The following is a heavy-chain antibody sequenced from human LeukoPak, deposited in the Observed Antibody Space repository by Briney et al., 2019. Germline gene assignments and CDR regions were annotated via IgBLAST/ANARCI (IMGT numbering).Heavy chain of an antibody. CDR1: GGSISSYC. CDR2: IYYSGST. V-gene: IGHV4-59*01. Sequence: SPSLSLTCTVAGGSISSYCCSSIRQPPGKGLEWIGYIYYSGSTNYNPSLKSRVTISVDTSKNQFSLKLSSVTAADTAVYYCAGLPDYYYYGMDVWGQGTTVTVAS. J-gene: IGHJ6*02. CDR3: AGLPDYYYYGMDV.